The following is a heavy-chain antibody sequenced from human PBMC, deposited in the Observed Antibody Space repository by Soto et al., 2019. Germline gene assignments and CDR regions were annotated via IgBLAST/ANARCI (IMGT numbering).Heavy chain of an antibody. CDR3: ARATVFDYYYMDV. J-gene: IGHJ6*03. CDR2: IYYSGST. V-gene: IGHV4-59*01. CDR1: GGSISGSY. D-gene: IGHD4-17*01. Sequence: SETLSLTCIVSGGSISGSYWSWIRQPPGKGLEWIGYIYYSGSTNYNPSLKSRVTISVDTSKNQFSLKLSSVTAADTAVYYCARATVFDYYYMDVWGKGTTVTVSS.